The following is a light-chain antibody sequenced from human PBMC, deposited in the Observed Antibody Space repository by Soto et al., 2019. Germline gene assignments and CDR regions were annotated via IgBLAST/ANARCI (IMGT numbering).Light chain of an antibody. Sequence: QSALTQPASVSGSDGQSITISCTGTSSDVGGYNYVSWYQQHPGKAPKLIMYEGTKRPSGVSNRFSGSKSGNSASLTIYGLQAEDEADYYCCSFVGSITLMFGGGTKLTVL. J-gene: IGLJ3*02. V-gene: IGLV2-23*01. CDR2: EGT. CDR3: CSFVGSITLM. CDR1: SSDVGGYNY.